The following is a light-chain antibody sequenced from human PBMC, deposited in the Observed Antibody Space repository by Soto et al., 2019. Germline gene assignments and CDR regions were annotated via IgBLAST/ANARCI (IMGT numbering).Light chain of an antibody. J-gene: IGLJ2*01. CDR3: SSYTSSSTYVV. CDR1: SSDVGGYNY. CDR2: DVS. V-gene: IGLV2-14*01. Sequence: QSALTQPASVSGSPGQSITISCTRTSSDVGGYNYVSWYQQHPGKAPKLMIYDVSNRPSGVSNRFSGSKSGNTASLTISGLQPEDEADYYCSSYTSSSTYVVFGGGTKLTVL.